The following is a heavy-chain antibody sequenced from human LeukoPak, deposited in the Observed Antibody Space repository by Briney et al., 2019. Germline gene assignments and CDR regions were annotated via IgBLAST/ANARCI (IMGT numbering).Heavy chain of an antibody. CDR2: SNLDGSET. Sequence: PGGSLRLSCEASGYVFGHSWMSWVRQAPGKGLEGVANSNLDGSETNYLDSLTGRLTISRDNAKDSLYLQMTGLRAEDTAVYFCVRDRGYSTFDYWGQGTLVTVPS. D-gene: IGHD3-22*01. CDR3: VRDRGYSTFDY. J-gene: IGHJ4*02. CDR1: GYVFGHSW. V-gene: IGHV3-7*03.